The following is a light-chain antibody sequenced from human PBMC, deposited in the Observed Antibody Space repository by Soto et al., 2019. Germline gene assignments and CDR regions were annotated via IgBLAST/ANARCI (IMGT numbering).Light chain of an antibody. J-gene: IGKJ3*01. CDR1: QGITNC. V-gene: IGKV1-33*01. CDR2: DAS. CDR3: QQHNTLPIT. Sequence: DIPMTQSPSSLSASVGDRVTITCRASQGITNCLSWYQQKPGKAPHLLIYDASNLETGVPSRFSGSGSGTDFTFTINSLQPEDFATYYCQQHNTLPITFGPGTTVDI.